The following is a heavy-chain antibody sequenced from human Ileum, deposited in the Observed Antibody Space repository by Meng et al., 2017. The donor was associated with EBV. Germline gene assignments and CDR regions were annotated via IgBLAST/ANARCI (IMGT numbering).Heavy chain of an antibody. V-gene: IGHV4-4*03. CDR2: IYDSGST. CDR1: AGACVSESW. Sequence: VRRLDLGAALLKPRPAVFCCCDTAAGACVSESWWCWGRPPPGKLLGMVVNIYDSGSTNYKPSFRSRVTMSVDKSKNQDYLNLSSVPAADTAVYYCAREGGGGPVDYWGQGTLVTVSS. D-gene: IGHD3-16*01. CDR3: AREGGGGPVDY. J-gene: IGHJ4*02.